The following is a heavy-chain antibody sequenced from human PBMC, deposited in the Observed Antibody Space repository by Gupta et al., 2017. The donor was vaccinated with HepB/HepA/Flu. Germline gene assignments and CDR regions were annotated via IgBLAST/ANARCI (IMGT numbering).Heavy chain of an antibody. J-gene: IGHJ6*02. D-gene: IGHD4/OR15-4a*01. CDR2: IKQDGSEQ. V-gene: IGHV3-7*01. CDR1: EFTFSKYW. Sequence: EVQLVESGGGLVQPGGSLRLSCAASEFTFSKYWMSWVRQAPGKGLEWVANIKQDGSEQFYVDSVKGRFTISRDNTKNSMYLQIHSLRAEDTAVYYCAREDSDYGDTYYYFGMDVWGQGTTVTVSS. CDR3: AREDSDYGDTYYYFGMDV.